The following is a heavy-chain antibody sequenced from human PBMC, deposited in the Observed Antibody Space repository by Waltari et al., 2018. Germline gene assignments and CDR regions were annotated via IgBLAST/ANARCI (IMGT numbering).Heavy chain of an antibody. D-gene: IGHD4-17*01. J-gene: IGHJ2*01. CDR1: GFTYSLYW. V-gene: IGHV3-74*01. Sequence: EVQLVESGGGLVQPGGSLRLSCEASGFTYSLYWMHWVRQAPGKGLEGVSRSNSDGSSISYADSVKARFTIPKDNARNTVYLQMNSLRADDTAIYYCARGARRTTQTTGWWYFDLWGRGTLVTVSS. CDR3: ARGARRTTQTTGWWYFDL. CDR2: SNSDGSSI.